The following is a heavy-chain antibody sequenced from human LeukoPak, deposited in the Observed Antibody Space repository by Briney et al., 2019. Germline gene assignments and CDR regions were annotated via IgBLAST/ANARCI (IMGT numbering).Heavy chain of an antibody. D-gene: IGHD6-19*01. V-gene: IGHV4-61*02. CDR1: GGSISSGSYY. Sequence: SQTLSLTCTDSGGSISSGSYYWSWIRQPAGKGLEWIGRIYTSGSTNYNPSLKSRVTISVDTSKNQFSLKLSSVTAADTAVYYCAGGRIAVAGTGAFDIWGQGTMVTVSS. CDR3: AGGRIAVAGTGAFDI. CDR2: IYTSGST. J-gene: IGHJ3*02.